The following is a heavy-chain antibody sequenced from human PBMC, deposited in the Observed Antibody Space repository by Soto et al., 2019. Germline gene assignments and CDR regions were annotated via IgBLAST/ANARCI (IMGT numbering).Heavy chain of an antibody. Sequence: GESLKISCKASGYIFIDYWIGWVRQMPGKGLEWMGIVYPRDSDTRYSPSFQGQVTISADRSTGTAFLQWRSLKASDTALYYCARDSSGGPTDFDYWGQGALVTVSS. D-gene: IGHD3-10*01. CDR3: ARDSSGGPTDFDY. CDR1: GYIFIDYW. V-gene: IGHV5-51*01. J-gene: IGHJ4*02. CDR2: VYPRDSDT.